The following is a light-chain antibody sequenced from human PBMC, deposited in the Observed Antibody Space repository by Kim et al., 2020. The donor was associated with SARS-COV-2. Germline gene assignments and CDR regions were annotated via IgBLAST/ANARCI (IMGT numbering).Light chain of an antibody. CDR1: QSVSNNY. V-gene: IGKV3-20*01. J-gene: IGKJ1*01. CDR2: DTS. CDR3: QQYGSSWS. Sequence: EIVLTQSPDTLSLSPGERATLSCRASQSVSNNYLAWYQQKPGLTPRLLTHDTSRRATGIPDRFSGGGSGTDFTLTITRLEPEDSAVYYCQQYGSSWSFGRGTKVDIK.